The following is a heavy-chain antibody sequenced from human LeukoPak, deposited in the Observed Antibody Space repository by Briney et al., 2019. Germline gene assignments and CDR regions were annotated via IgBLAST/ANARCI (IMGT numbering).Heavy chain of an antibody. Sequence: SGPTLVNPTQTLTLTCTFSGLSLTTSGVGVGWIRQPPGKALEWLALIYYNDDKRYRPSLKSRLTITKDTSRNQVVLTMTNMDPVEKAPYYCAHSQWFAGGDVFDIWGQGTMVTVSS. CDR1: GLSLTTSGVG. V-gene: IGHV2-5*01. D-gene: IGHD3-10*01. CDR3: AHSQWFAGGDVFDI. CDR2: IYYNDDK. J-gene: IGHJ3*02.